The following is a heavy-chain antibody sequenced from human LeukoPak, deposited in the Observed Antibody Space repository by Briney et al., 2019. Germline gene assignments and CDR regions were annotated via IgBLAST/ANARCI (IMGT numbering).Heavy chain of an antibody. D-gene: IGHD3-10*01. CDR3: AREFETQTYYYASGSNYFDS. CDR2: INFSGTT. V-gene: IGHV4-59*01. CDR1: SGSIRSYY. J-gene: IGHJ4*02. Sequence: SETLSLTCTVPSGSIRSYYWSWIRQPPGEGLEWIGYINFSGTTNYNPSLKSRVTISADTSKDQFSLKLTSVTAADTAVYYCAREFETQTYYYASGSNYFDSWGQGTLVTVSS.